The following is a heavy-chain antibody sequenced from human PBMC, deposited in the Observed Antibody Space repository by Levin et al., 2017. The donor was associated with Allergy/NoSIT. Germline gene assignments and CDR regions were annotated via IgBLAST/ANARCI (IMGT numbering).Heavy chain of an antibody. Sequence: GESLKISCKASGYTFISYDINWVRQATGQGLEWMGWMNPNSGNAGYAQKFQGRVTMTRDTSKNTVFMELSSLRSDDTAVYFCARALRGARSSSLYYYMDVWGKGTTVTVSS. D-gene: IGHD2-15*01. CDR1: GYTFISYD. CDR3: ARALRGARSSSLYYYMDV. CDR2: MNPNSGNA. J-gene: IGHJ6*03. V-gene: IGHV1-8*01.